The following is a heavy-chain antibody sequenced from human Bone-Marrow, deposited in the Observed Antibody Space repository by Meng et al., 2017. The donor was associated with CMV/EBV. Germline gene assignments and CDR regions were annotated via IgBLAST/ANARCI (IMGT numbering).Heavy chain of an antibody. CDR3: ARDKGYGMDV. J-gene: IGHJ6*02. CDR2: ISSSSSYI. CDR1: GFTFSSYA. V-gene: IGHV3-21*01. Sequence: GGSLRLSCAASGFTFSSYAMSWVRQAPGKGLEWVSSISSSSSYIYYADSVKGRFTISRDNAKNSLYLQMNSLRAEDTAVYYCARDKGYGMDVWGQGTTVTVSS.